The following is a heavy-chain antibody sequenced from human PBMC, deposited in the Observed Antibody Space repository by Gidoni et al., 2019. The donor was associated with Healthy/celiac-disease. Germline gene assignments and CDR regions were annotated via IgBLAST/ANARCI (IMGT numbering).Heavy chain of an antibody. CDR1: GFSLSTSGMC. CDR3: ARTYYSSYYYGMDV. V-gene: IGHV2-70*15. CDR2: IDWDDDK. J-gene: IGHJ6*02. Sequence: QVTLRESGPALVKPTQTLTLTCTFSGFSLSTSGMCVSWIRQPPGKALEWLARIDWDDDKYYSTSLKTRLTISKDTSKNQVVLTMTNMDPVDTATYYCARTYYSSYYYGMDVWGQGTTVTVSS. D-gene: IGHD4-4*01.